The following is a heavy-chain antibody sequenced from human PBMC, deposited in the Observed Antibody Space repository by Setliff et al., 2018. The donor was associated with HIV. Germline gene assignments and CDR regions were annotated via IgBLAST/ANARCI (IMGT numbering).Heavy chain of an antibody. V-gene: IGHV1-2*06. Sequence: ASVKVSCKASGYTFAGYYMHWVRQAPGQGLEWMGRINPNSGGTNYAQKLQGRGTMTRDTSISTAYMELSRLRSDDTAVYYCARADVSYYGSGSYLNWFDPWGQGTLVTVSS. D-gene: IGHD3-10*01. J-gene: IGHJ5*02. CDR3: ARADVSYYGSGSYLNWFDP. CDR2: INPNSGGT. CDR1: GYTFAGYY.